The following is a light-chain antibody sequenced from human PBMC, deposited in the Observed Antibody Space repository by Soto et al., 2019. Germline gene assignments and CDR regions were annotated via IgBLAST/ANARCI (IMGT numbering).Light chain of an antibody. J-gene: IGKJ5*01. CDR1: QSVSGN. Sequence: RVLTQSPATLSVSPGERATLSCRASQSVSGNLAWYQQKPGQAPRLLIYGASTRATGIPARFSGSGSGTEVTLTISSLQSEDFAVYYCQQYNNWPPMTFGQGTRLEIK. CDR2: GAS. V-gene: IGKV3-15*01. CDR3: QQYNNWPPMT.